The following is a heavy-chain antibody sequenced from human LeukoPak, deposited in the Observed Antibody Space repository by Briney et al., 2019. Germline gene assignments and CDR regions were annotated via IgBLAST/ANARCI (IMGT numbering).Heavy chain of an antibody. V-gene: IGHV5-51*07. CDR1: GYSFTSYW. D-gene: IGHD3-10*01. Sequence: GESLKISCKGSGYSFTSYWIGWVHQMPGKGLEWMGIIYPGDSDTRYSPSFQGQVTISADKSISTAYLQWSSLKASDTAMYYCARVSEAMVRGVRQPYYYFDYWGQGTLVTVSS. J-gene: IGHJ4*02. CDR2: IYPGDSDT. CDR3: ARVSEAMVRGVRQPYYYFDY.